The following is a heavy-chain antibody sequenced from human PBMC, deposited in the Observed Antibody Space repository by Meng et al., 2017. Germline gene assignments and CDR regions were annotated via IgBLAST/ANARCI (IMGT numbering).Heavy chain of an antibody. V-gene: IGHV3-30*01. J-gene: IGHJ4*02. Sequence: GQLGELGGGVGQPGRSLGLSGAASGFTFSSYAMHWVRQAPGKGLEWVAVISYDGSNKYYADSVKGRFTISRDNSKNTLYLQMNSLRAEDTAVYYCARGQNWNYFGFFDYWGQGTLVTVSS. CDR2: ISYDGSNK. D-gene: IGHD1-7*01. CDR3: ARGQNWNYFGFFDY. CDR1: GFTFSSYA.